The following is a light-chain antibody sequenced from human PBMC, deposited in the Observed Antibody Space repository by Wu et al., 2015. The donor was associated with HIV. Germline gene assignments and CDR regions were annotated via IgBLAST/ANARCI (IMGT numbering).Light chain of an antibody. CDR3: QQRSNWPLT. Sequence: EIVLTQSPGTLSLSPGERATLSCRASQSISYTYLAWYQQKPGQAPRLLIYGASSRATGIPDRFTGSGSGTDFTLTISSLEPEDFAVYYCQQRSNWPLTFGGGTNVEIK. CDR2: GAS. J-gene: IGKJ4*01. CDR1: QSISYTY. V-gene: IGKV3D-20*02.